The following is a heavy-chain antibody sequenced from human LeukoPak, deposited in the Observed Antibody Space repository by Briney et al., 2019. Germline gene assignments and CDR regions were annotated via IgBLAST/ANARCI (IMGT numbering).Heavy chain of an antibody. J-gene: IGHJ4*02. D-gene: IGHD3-22*01. V-gene: IGHV4-61*01. Sequence: SETLSLTCTVSGGSFSSGSYYWSWIRQPPGKGLEWIGYIYYSGSTNYNPSLKSRVTISVDTSKNQFSLKLSSVTAADTAVYYCAREPKYYYDSSGYYWGQGTLVTVSS. CDR1: GGSFSSGSYY. CDR3: AREPKYYYDSSGYY. CDR2: IYYSGST.